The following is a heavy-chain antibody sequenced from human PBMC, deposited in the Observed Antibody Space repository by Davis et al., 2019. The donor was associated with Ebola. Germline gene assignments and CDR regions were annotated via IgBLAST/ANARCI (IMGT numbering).Heavy chain of an antibody. D-gene: IGHD5-18*01. J-gene: IGHJ4*02. CDR3: ARLRGYSYGYSSEPFDY. V-gene: IGHV3-23*01. CDR1: GFTFSSYA. CDR2: ISGSVGGT. Sequence: GESLKISCAASGFTFSSYAMSWVRQAPGKGLEWVSVISGSVGGTYYADSVKGRFTISRDNSKNTLYLQMNSLRAEDTAVYYCARLRGYSYGYSSEPFDYWGQGTLVTVSS.